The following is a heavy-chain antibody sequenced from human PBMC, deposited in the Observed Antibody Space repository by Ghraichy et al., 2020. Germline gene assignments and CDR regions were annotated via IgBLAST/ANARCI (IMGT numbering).Heavy chain of an antibody. CDR1: GFTFNNFA. CDR3: VSFGGNSGQDY. J-gene: IGHJ4*02. V-gene: IGHV3-23*01. D-gene: IGHD4-23*01. CDR2: ISVSGGST. Sequence: GESLNISCAASGFTFNNFAFNWVRQAPGKGLEWVSTISVSGGSTYYADSVKGRFTISRDNSKNTVYLQMNSLRAEDTAVYYCVSFGGNSGQDYWGQGTLVTVSS.